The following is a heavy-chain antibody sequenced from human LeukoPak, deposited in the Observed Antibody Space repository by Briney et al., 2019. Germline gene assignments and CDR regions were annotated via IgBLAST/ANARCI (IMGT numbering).Heavy chain of an antibody. V-gene: IGHV1-46*01. CDR1: GYTFTSHY. CDR2: IHPSGGST. CDR3: ARNTMTTSGWYFDL. J-gene: IGHJ2*01. Sequence: VASVKVSCKASGYTFTSHYMHWVRQAPGEGLEWMGIIHPSGGSTTYAQKFQGRVTMTTDTSTSTVYMELSSLRSEDTALYYCARNTMTTSGWYFDLWGRGTLVTVSS. D-gene: IGHD3-22*01.